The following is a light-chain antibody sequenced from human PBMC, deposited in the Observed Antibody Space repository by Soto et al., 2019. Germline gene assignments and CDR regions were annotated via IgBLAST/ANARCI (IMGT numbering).Light chain of an antibody. CDR2: EVN. CDR1: SSDVGSYNL. J-gene: IGLJ1*01. CDR3: CSFAGSSTYV. Sequence: QSSLAQPASVFGSPGQSITISCTGTSSDVGSYNLVSWYQQHPGKAPKLMIYEVNKRPSGVSNRFSGSKSGNTASLTISGLQAEDEADYYCCSFAGSSTYVFGTGTKVTVL. V-gene: IGLV2-23*02.